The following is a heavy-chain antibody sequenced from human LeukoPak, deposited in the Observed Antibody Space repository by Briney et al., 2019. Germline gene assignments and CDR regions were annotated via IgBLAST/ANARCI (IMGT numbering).Heavy chain of an antibody. CDR3: AASALEFDFDY. CDR2: IVVGSGNT. D-gene: IGHD3-3*01. Sequence: ASVTVSCTASGFTFTSSAVQWVRQARGRRLEWIGWIVVGSGNTNYAQKFQERVTITRDMSTSTAYMELSSLRSEDTAVYYCAASALEFDFDYWGQGTLVTVSS. CDR1: GFTFTSSA. J-gene: IGHJ4*02. V-gene: IGHV1-58*01.